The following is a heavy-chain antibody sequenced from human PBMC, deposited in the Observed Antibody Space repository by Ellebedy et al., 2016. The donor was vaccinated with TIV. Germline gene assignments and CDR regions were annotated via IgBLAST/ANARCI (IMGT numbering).Heavy chain of an antibody. J-gene: IGHJ4*02. V-gene: IGHV3-30*18. CDR3: AKDANFGGTD. D-gene: IGHD4-23*01. CDR1: GFIFGNYG. Sequence: PSETLSLTCAGSGFIFGNYGMHWVRQAPGKGLEWVAVISYDTRNKYYADSVKGRFTISRDNSNNMMYLQMNSLNSEDTAVYYCAKDANFGGTDWGQGTLVTVSS. CDR2: ISYDTRNK.